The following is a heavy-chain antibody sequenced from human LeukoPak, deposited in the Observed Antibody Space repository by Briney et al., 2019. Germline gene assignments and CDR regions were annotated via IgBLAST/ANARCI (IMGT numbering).Heavy chain of an antibody. CDR3: AREYASLGFDI. D-gene: IGHD6-6*01. Sequence: PWGSLTLSCAASRFTLDDRGMSWVRQAPGKGLEWVSGINWNGGSTAYADSVKGRFTISRDNAKKSLYMQMNSLRDEDTALYYCAREYASLGFDIWGEGTMFTVSS. V-gene: IGHV3-20*04. J-gene: IGHJ3*02. CDR2: INWNGGST. CDR1: RFTLDDRG.